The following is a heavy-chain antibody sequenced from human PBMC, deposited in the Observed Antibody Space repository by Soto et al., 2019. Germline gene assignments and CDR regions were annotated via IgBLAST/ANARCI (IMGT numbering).Heavy chain of an antibody. CDR1: GFTFSDYS. CDR3: ARLPKGSTVTS. Sequence: EVQLVESGGGLVHPGGSLRLSCAASGFTFSDYSMNWVRQAPGKGLEWVSYITSDGGVTYYADSVKGRFSVSRDNDKKSLFLQMNRLRDENTAVYYCARLPKGSTVTSWGQGTLVTVSS. CDR2: ITSDGGVT. D-gene: IGHD4-17*01. J-gene: IGHJ4*02. V-gene: IGHV3-48*02.